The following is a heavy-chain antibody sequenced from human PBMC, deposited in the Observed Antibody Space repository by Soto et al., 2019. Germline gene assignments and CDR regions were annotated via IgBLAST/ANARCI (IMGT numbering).Heavy chain of an antibody. CDR2: IDPSDSQT. CDR3: ARQIYDSDSGPNFQYSFDS. CDR1: GYSFAGDW. Sequence: ESLKISCKGSGYSFAGDWITWVRQMPGKGLEWMGRIDPSDSQTYYSPSFRGHVTISAAKSITTVFLQWSSLRASDTAMYYCARQIYDSDSGPNFQYSFDSWGQGTLVTVSS. V-gene: IGHV5-10-1*01. J-gene: IGHJ4*02. D-gene: IGHD3-22*01.